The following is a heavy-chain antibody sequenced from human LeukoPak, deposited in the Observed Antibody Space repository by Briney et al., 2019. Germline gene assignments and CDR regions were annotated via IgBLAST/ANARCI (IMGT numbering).Heavy chain of an antibody. J-gene: IGHJ3*02. V-gene: IGHV3-48*03. CDR1: GFTFSSYE. D-gene: IGHD6-6*01. CDR2: ISSSGTTI. CDR3: ARLYSSSSGKAFDI. Sequence: GGSLRLSCAASGFTFSSYEMNWVRQAPGKGLEWVSYISSSGTTIYYADSVKGRFTISRDNAKNSLYLQMNSLRAEDTAVYYCARLYSSSSGKAFDIWGQGTMVTVSS.